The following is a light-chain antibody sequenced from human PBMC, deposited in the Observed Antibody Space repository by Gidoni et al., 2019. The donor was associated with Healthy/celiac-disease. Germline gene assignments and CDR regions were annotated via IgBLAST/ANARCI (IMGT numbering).Light chain of an antibody. Sequence: DIQMTQSPSSLSASVGDRVTITCRASQSISSYLNWYQQKPGKAPKLLIYAASSVQSGVPSRCSGSGSGTDFTLTISSLQPEDFATYYCQQSYSTPFTFGPGTKVDIK. J-gene: IGKJ3*01. CDR3: QQSYSTPFT. V-gene: IGKV1-39*01. CDR2: AAS. CDR1: QSISSY.